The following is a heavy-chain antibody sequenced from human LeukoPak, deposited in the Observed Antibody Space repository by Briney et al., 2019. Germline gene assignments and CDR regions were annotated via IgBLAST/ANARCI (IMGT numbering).Heavy chain of an antibody. CDR2: VNPNSGGT. CDR3: ARDSARIEVAGEVWYFDL. V-gene: IGHV1-2*06. Sequence: ASVKVSCKASGYSFIGYYMHWVRQAPGQGLEWMGRVNPNSGGTNYAQKFQGRVTMTRDTSISTAYMELSRLRFDDTAVYYCARDSARIEVAGEVWYFDLWGRGTLVTVSS. D-gene: IGHD6-19*01. CDR1: GYSFIGYY. J-gene: IGHJ2*01.